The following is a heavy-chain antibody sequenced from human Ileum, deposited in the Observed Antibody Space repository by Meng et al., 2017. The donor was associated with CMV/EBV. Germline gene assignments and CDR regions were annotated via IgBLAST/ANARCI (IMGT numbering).Heavy chain of an antibody. CDR2: IHPNTGGI. V-gene: IGHV1-2*02. CDR3: ARDRVYTNDRGGMDV. CDR1: GYTFTDYY. Sequence: ASVKVSCKASGYTFTDYYMHWVRQAPGQGLEWMGWIHPNTGGINFAQKFQGRVTMARDTSISTAYMELSSLTSDDTAVYYCARDRVYTNDRGGMDVWGQGTTVTVSS. J-gene: IGHJ6*02. D-gene: IGHD1-1*01.